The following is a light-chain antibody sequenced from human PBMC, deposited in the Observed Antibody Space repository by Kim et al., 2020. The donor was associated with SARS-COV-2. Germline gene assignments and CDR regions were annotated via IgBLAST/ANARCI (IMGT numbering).Light chain of an antibody. CDR3: QQYDAWPPWT. CDR1: QSVSSN. Sequence: SPGERATLSCRARQSVSSNLAWYQKTPGQAPRLLIYGTSTRATGVPARFSGSGSGTEFTLTINSLQSEDFAVYYCQQYDAWPPWTFGQGTKVDIK. J-gene: IGKJ1*01. CDR2: GTS. V-gene: IGKV3-15*01.